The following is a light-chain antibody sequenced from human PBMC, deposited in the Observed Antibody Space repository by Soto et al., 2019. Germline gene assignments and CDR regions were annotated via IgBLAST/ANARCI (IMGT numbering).Light chain of an antibody. Sequence: QSAVTQPASVSGSPGQSVTISCSGSDIGNYNLVSWYQHLPGRAPKLLIFEVTMRPSGISDRFSGSKSASTASLTISGLQAEDEGDSYCASYAGSRTYVFGSGTKVTVL. V-gene: IGLV2-23*02. CDR3: ASYAGSRTYV. J-gene: IGLJ1*01. CDR1: SDIGNYNL. CDR2: EVT.